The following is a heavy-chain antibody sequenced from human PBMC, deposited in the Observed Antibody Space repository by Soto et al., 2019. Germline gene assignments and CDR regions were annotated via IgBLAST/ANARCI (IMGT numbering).Heavy chain of an antibody. CDR3: ARESGGATATLDYYYFYMDV. D-gene: IGHD5-12*01. J-gene: IGHJ6*03. CDR2: INPNSGVT. Sequence: ASVKVSCKSSGDIFNDYYLHWVRQAPGQGLEWMGWINPNSGVTKYAQKFQGWVTMTRDTSIRTVYMELSRLRSDDTAVYYCARESGGATATLDYYYFYMDVWGKGTTVTVS. CDR1: GDIFNDYY. V-gene: IGHV1-2*04.